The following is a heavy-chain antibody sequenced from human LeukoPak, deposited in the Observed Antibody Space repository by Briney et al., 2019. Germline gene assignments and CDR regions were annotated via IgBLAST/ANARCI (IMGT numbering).Heavy chain of an antibody. D-gene: IGHD6-19*01. Sequence: SETLSLTCAVYGGSFSGYYWSWIRQPPGKGLEWIGEINHSGSTNYNPSLKSRVTISVDTSKNQFSLKLSSVTAADTAVYYCARAVSGRFDYWGQGTLVTASS. J-gene: IGHJ4*02. V-gene: IGHV4-34*01. CDR3: ARAVSGRFDY. CDR1: GGSFSGYY. CDR2: INHSGST.